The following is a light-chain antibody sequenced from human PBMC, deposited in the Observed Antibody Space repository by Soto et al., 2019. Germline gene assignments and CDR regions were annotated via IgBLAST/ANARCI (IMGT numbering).Light chain of an antibody. Sequence: EIVMTQSPATLFVSPGERATLSCRASKSVSSSLAWYQQKPGQAPRLLIYAASTRATGFPARFSGSGSGTEFTLTISSLQSEDFAVYYCQQYNYWPRTFGQGTKVDSK. CDR1: KSVSSS. J-gene: IGKJ2*01. CDR2: AAS. V-gene: IGKV3-15*01. CDR3: QQYNYWPRT.